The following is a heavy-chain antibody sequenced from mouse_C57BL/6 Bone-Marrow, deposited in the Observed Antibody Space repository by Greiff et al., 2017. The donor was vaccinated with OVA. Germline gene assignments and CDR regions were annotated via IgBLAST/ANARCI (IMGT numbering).Heavy chain of an antibody. CDR2: IHPNSGST. V-gene: IGHV1-64*01. Sequence: QVQLQQPGAELVKPGASVKLSCKASGYTFTSYWMHWVKQRPGQGLEWIGMIHPNSGSTNYNEKFKSKATLTVDKSSSTAYMQLSSLTSEDSAGYYGYYYGSSDDWYFDVWGTGTTVTVSA. CDR3: YYYGSSDDWYFDV. D-gene: IGHD1-1*01. CDR1: GYTFTSYW. J-gene: IGHJ1*03.